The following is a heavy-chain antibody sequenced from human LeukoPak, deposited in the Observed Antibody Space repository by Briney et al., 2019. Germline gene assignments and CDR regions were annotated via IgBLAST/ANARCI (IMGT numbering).Heavy chain of an antibody. V-gene: IGHV6-1*01. CDR1: GDSVSSINGA. Sequence: SQTLSVTCAISGDSVSSINGAWNWIRQSPSRGLEWLGRTYFRSRWYNEFAEFLKGRMTIDPDTSKNQFSLQLTSVTPEDTAVYYCARDLGNTGWYTFDYWGQGTLVTVSS. CDR2: TYFRSRWYN. J-gene: IGHJ4*02. CDR3: ARDLGNTGWYTFDY. D-gene: IGHD6-19*01.